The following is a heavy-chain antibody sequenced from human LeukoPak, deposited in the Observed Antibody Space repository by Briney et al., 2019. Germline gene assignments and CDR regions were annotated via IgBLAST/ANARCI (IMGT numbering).Heavy chain of an antibody. CDR3: ARERQLWLRDY. Sequence: PSETLSLTCTVSGYSISSGYYWGWIRQPPGKGLEWIGYIYYSGSTNYNPSLKSRVTISVDTSKNQFSLKLSSVTAADTAVYYCARERQLWLRDYWGQGTLVTVSS. D-gene: IGHD5-18*01. J-gene: IGHJ4*02. V-gene: IGHV4-38-2*02. CDR2: IYYSGST. CDR1: GYSISSGYY.